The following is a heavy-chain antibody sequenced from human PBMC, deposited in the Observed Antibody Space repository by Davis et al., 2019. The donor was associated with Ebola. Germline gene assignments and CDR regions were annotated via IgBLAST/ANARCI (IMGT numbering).Heavy chain of an antibody. V-gene: IGHV3-15*01. CDR2: IKSKTDGGTT. CDR1: GFTFSNAW. Sequence: GGSLRLSCAASGFTFSNAWMSWVRQAPGKGLEWVGRIKSKTDGGTTDYAAPAKGRFTIPRDDSKNMLYLQMNSLKSEDTAVYYCTTDGCSSASCQSGDFDYWGQGNLVTFSS. CDR3: TTDGCSSASCQSGDFDY. D-gene: IGHD2-2*01. J-gene: IGHJ4*02.